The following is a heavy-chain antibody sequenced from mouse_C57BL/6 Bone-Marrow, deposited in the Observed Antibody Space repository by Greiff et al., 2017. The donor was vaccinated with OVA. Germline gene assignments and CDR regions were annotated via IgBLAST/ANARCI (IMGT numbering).Heavy chain of an antibody. CDR3: ARKRGYYSNPYYFDY. D-gene: IGHD2-5*01. J-gene: IGHJ2*01. CDR2: IYPRSGNT. Sequence: QVQLKESGAELARPGASVKLSCKASGYTFTSYGISWVKQRTGQGLEWIGEIYPRSGNTYYNEKFKGKATLTADKSSSTAYMELRSLTSEDSAVYFCARKRGYYSNPYYFDYWGQGTTLTVSS. CDR1: GYTFTSYG. V-gene: IGHV1-81*01.